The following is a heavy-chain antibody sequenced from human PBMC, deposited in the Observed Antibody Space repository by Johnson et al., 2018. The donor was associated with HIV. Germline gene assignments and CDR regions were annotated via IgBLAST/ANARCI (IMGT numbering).Heavy chain of an antibody. CDR2: IRYDGNRR. D-gene: IGHD1-7*01. V-gene: IGHV3-30*02. CDR1: GFNFGAYG. J-gene: IGHJ3*02. CDR3: GREDWNYPI. Sequence: QVQLVESGGGLVQPGGSLRLSCVASGFNFGAYGMNWVRQAPGKGLEWVAFIRYDGNRRDYADSVNGRFSVSRDNSKNTLYLEMNSLRSEDTGVYFGGREDWNYPIWGQGAMVTVSS.